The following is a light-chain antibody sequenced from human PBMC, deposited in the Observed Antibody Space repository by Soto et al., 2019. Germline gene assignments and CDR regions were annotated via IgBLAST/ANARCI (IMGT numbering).Light chain of an antibody. CDR1: QSISTY. V-gene: IGKV1-39*01. J-gene: IGKJ1*01. CDR3: QQYYSFPWT. Sequence: MQMTQSPSSLSASVGNRVTISCRASQSISTYLNWYQKKPGKAPNLLIYDASTLQSGVPSRFSGSGSGTDFTLTISCLQSEDFATYYCQQYYSFPWTFGQGTKVDIK. CDR2: DAS.